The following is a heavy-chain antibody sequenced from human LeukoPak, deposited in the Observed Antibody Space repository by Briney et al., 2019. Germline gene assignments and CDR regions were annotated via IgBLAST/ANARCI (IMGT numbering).Heavy chain of an antibody. CDR3: AAVGPVGYDFWSGYSRDAFDI. V-gene: IGHV1-18*01. CDR1: GYTFTSYG. J-gene: IGHJ3*02. D-gene: IGHD3-3*01. CDR2: ISAYNGNT. Sequence: GASVKVSCKASGYTFTSYGISWVRQAPGQGLEWMGWISAYNGNTNYAQKLQGRVTITADESTSTAYMELSSLRSEDTAVYYCAAVGPVGYDFWSGYSRDAFDIWGQGTMVTVSS.